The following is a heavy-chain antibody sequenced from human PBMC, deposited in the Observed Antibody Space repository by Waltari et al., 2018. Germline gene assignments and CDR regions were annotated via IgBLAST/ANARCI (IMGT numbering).Heavy chain of an antibody. D-gene: IGHD3-22*01. CDR3: ARADSSGYYLI. Sequence: QVQLVQSGAEVKKPGSSVKVSCKASGGTFSSYAISWVRQAPGQGLEWMGRINPNSGGTNYAQKFQGRVTMTRDTSISTAYMELSRLRSDDTAVYYCARADSSGYYLIWGQGTMVTVSS. J-gene: IGHJ3*02. CDR2: INPNSGGT. CDR1: GGTFSSYA. V-gene: IGHV1-2*06.